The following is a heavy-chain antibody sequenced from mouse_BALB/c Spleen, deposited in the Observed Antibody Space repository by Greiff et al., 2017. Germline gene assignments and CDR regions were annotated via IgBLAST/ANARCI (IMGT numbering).Heavy chain of an antibody. V-gene: IGHV1-12*01. J-gene: IGHJ4*01. Sequence: QVQLQQSGAELVKPGASVKMSCKASGYTFTSYNMHWVKQTPGQGLEWIGAIYPGNGDTSYNQKFKGKATLTADKSSSTAYMQLSSLTSEDSAVYYCARADYYGSSLLAMDYWGQGTSVTVSS. CDR3: ARADYYGSSLLAMDY. D-gene: IGHD1-1*01. CDR1: GYTFTSYN. CDR2: IYPGNGDT.